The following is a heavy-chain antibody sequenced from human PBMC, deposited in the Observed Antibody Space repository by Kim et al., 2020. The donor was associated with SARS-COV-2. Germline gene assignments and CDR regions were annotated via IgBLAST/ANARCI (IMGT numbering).Heavy chain of an antibody. Sequence: ASVKVSCKASGYTFTSYGISWVRQAPGQGLEWMGWISAYNGNTNYAQKLQGRVTMTTDTSTSTAYMELRSLRSDDTAVYYCARDAARYCSGGSCYSLDYWGQGTLVTVSS. J-gene: IGHJ4*02. CDR2: ISAYNGNT. CDR1: GYTFTSYG. V-gene: IGHV1-18*01. D-gene: IGHD2-15*01. CDR3: ARDAARYCSGGSCYSLDY.